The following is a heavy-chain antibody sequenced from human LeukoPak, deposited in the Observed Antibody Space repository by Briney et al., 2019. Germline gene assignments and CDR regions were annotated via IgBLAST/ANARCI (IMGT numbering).Heavy chain of an antibody. D-gene: IGHD6-19*01. CDR1: GYTFTGYY. CDR3: ARGHMSSGWYSNWFDP. Sequence: AASVKVSCKASGYTFTGYYMHWVRQAPGQGLEWMGWINPNSGGTNYAQKFQGRVTMTRDTSISTAYMELSRLRSGDTAVYYCARGHMSSGWYSNWFDPWGQGTLVTVSS. J-gene: IGHJ5*02. V-gene: IGHV1-2*02. CDR2: INPNSGGT.